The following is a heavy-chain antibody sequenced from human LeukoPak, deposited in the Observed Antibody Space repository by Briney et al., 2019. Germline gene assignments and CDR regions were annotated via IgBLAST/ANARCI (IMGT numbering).Heavy chain of an antibody. CDR1: GFTFSSAW. V-gene: IGHV3-15*01. CDR2: IKSKTDGGTT. Sequence: GGSLRLSCAASGFTFSSAWMSWVRQAPGKGLEWVGRIKSKTDGGTTDYAAPVKGRFTISRDDSKNTLYLQMNSLKTEDTAVYYCTTDYCGGDCYYIYYYGMDVWGQGTTVTVSS. CDR3: TTDYCGGDCYYIYYYGMDV. J-gene: IGHJ6*02. D-gene: IGHD2-21*02.